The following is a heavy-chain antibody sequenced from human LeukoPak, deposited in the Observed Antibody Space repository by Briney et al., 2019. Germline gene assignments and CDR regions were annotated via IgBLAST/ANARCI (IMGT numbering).Heavy chain of an antibody. Sequence: SETLSLTCTVSGGSFSGYYWSWIRQPAGEGLEWIGRISASGSTNYNSSLKSRVTMSVDTSKNQFSLKLNSVTAADTAVYYCARHAPGGYYDSSEDWFDPWGQGTLVTVSS. CDR2: ISASGST. J-gene: IGHJ5*02. V-gene: IGHV4-4*07. D-gene: IGHD3-22*01. CDR3: ARHAPGGYYDSSEDWFDP. CDR1: GGSFSGYY.